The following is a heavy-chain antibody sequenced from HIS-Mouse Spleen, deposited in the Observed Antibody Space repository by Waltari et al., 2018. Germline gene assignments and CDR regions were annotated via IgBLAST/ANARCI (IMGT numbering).Heavy chain of an antibody. D-gene: IGHD7-27*01. CDR3: ARVGLGIAFDI. J-gene: IGHJ3*02. CDR2: SKPNSGGK. Sequence: QVQLVQSGAEVKKPGASVKVSCKASGYTFTGYYMHWVRQAPGQGLEWMGWSKPNSGGKNEAQKFQGRVTMTRDTSISTAYMELSRLRSDDTAVYYCARVGLGIAFDIWGQGTMVTVSS. CDR1: GYTFTGYY. V-gene: IGHV1-2*02.